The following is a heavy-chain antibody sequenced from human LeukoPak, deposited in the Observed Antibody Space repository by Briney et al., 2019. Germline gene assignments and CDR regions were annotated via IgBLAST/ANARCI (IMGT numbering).Heavy chain of an antibody. Sequence: GASVKVSCKASGGTFSSYAISWVRQAPGQGLGWMGRIIPIFGTANYAQKFQGRVTITTDESTSTAYMELSSLRSEDTAVYYCATDAEDTAMVGLAQKPLDHWGQGTLVTVSS. D-gene: IGHD5-18*01. CDR2: IIPIFGTA. V-gene: IGHV1-69*05. CDR1: GGTFSSYA. J-gene: IGHJ4*02. CDR3: ATDAEDTAMVGLAQKPLDH.